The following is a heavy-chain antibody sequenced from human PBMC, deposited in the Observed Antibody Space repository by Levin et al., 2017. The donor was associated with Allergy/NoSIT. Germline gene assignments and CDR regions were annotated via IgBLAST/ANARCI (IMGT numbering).Heavy chain of an antibody. CDR2: IYHTGTT. J-gene: IGHJ2*01. CDR3: ATIFGKQAAWYFDL. D-gene: IGHD3-3*02. CDR1: GGSISSNKW. V-gene: IGHV4-4*02. Sequence: GSLRLSCAVSGGSISSNKWWSWVRQPPGKGLEWIGEIYHTGTTNYNPSLKSRVTISVDKSKKQFSLTVTSVTAADTAVYYCATIFGKQAAWYFDLWGRGILVTVSS.